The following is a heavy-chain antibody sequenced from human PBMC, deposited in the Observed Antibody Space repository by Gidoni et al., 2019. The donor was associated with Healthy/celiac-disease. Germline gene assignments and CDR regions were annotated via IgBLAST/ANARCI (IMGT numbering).Heavy chain of an antibody. D-gene: IGHD2-2*02. J-gene: IGHJ3*02. CDR3: ARAPTGKGYCSNTSCYNSVSAFDI. CDR2: IYSGGST. CDR1: GFTVSSNY. V-gene: IGHV3-66*01. Sequence: EVQLVESGGGLVQPGGSLRLSCAASGFTVSSNYMRWVRQAPGKGLEWGSVIYSGGSTYYADPVKGRFTISRDNSKTTLYLQMNSLRAEDTAVYYCARAPTGKGYCSNTSCYNSVSAFDIWGQGTMVTVSS.